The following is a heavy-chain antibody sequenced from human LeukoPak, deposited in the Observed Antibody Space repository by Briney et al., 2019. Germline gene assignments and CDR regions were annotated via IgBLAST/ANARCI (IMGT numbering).Heavy chain of an antibody. CDR2: IRYDGSNK. CDR1: GFTFSSYG. V-gene: IGHV3-30*02. CDR3: ARDEGVYSEALHFDY. D-gene: IGHD5-12*01. Sequence: GGSLRLSCAASGFTFSSYGMHWVRQAPGKGLEWVAFIRYDGSNKYYADSVKGRFTISRDNAKNSLYLQMNSLRAEDTAVYYCARDEGVYSEALHFDYWGQGTLVTVSS. J-gene: IGHJ4*02.